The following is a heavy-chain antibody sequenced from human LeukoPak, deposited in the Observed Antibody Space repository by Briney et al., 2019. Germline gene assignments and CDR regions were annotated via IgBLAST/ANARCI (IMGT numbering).Heavy chain of an antibody. CDR3: ARMILLLGDVLTVPPRGFDY. J-gene: IGHJ4*02. V-gene: IGHV1-18*01. CDR2: ISVYNGNT. D-gene: IGHD3-9*01. Sequence: ASVNVSCKASGYTFTTYGISWVRQAPGQGREGFGRISVYNGNTNYAQKLQGRVTMTTDTSTSTAYMELRSLRSDDTAVYYCARMILLLGDVLTVPPRGFDYWGQGTLVTVSS. CDR1: GYTFTTYG.